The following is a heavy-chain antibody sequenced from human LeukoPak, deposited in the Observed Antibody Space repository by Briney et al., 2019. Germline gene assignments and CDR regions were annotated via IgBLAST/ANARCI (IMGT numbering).Heavy chain of an antibody. Sequence: SETLSLTCTVSGGSISTSSYSWGWIRQPPGKGLEWIGSIYYSGSTYYNPSLKSRVTISVDTSKNQFSLKLSSVTAADTAVYYCATSRGSTYGYRALELPPSPVDWGQGTLVTVSS. CDR3: ATSRGSTYGYRALELPPSPVD. CDR2: IYYSGST. J-gene: IGHJ4*02. V-gene: IGHV4-39*01. CDR1: GGSISTSSYS. D-gene: IGHD5-18*01.